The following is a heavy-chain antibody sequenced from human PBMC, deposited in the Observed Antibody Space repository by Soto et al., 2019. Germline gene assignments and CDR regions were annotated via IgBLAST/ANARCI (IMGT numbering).Heavy chain of an antibody. Sequence: GGSLRLSCAASGFTFSSYWMSWVRQAPGKGLEWVANIKQDGSEKYYVDSVKGRFTISRDNAKNSLYLQMNSLRAEDTAVYYCARSSIAVGPVSQQFDIWGQGTMVTVSS. J-gene: IGHJ3*02. CDR1: GFTFSSYW. V-gene: IGHV3-7*01. CDR2: IKQDGSEK. CDR3: ARSSIAVGPVSQQFDI. D-gene: IGHD6-19*01.